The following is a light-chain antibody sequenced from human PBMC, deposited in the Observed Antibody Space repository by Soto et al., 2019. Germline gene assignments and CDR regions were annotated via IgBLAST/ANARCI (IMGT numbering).Light chain of an antibody. CDR2: GVS. V-gene: IGKV3-20*01. CDR3: QQYGTSPLT. J-gene: IGKJ3*01. CDR1: QSVGSTY. Sequence: EIVLTQSPGTLSLSPGERATLSCRASQSVGSTYLAWYQQKPGQAPKLLIYGVSSRATGIPDRFSGSGSRTEFTLTISILEPEDLAVYYCQQYGTSPLTFGPGTKVDI.